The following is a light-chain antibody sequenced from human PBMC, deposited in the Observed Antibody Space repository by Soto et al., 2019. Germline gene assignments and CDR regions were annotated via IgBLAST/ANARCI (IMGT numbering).Light chain of an antibody. V-gene: IGLV4-69*01. CDR2: LNSDGSH. J-gene: IGLJ3*02. CDR3: QTWSTGIRV. CDR1: SGHSSYA. Sequence: QPVLTQSPSASASLGASVKLTCTLSSGHSSYAIAWHQQQPEKGPRYLMKLNSDGSHINGDGIPDRFSGSSSGAERYLTISGLQSEDEADYYCQTWSTGIRVFGGGTKLTVL.